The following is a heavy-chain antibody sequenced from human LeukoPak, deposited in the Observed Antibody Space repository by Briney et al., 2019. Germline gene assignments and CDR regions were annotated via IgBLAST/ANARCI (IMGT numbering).Heavy chain of an antibody. V-gene: IGHV3-7*01. J-gene: IGHJ4*02. Sequence: SGGSLRLSCAASGFTVNGNYMSWVRQAPGKGLEWVANIKPDGSHRNYVDSVKGRFTISRDNGQNSLYLQMNSLRVEDTAVFYCGRGGSVPGQWGQGTLVTVSS. CDR1: GFTVNGNY. CDR2: IKPDGSHR. CDR3: GRGGSVPGQ. D-gene: IGHD3-16*01.